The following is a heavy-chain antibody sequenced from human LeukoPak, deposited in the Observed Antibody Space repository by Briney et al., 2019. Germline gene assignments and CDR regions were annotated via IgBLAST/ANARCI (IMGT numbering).Heavy chain of an antibody. D-gene: IGHD2-2*01. CDR3: ARLDARCSSTSCHTYYYYGMDV. V-gene: IGHV5-51*01. J-gene: IGHJ6*02. Sequence: GESLKISCTGSGYSFTSYWIGGVRQMPGKGLEWMGIIYPGDSDTRYSPSFQGQVTISADKSISTAYLQWSRLKASDTAMYYCARLDARCSSTSCHTYYYYGMDVWGQGTTVIVSS. CDR2: IYPGDSDT. CDR1: GYSFTSYW.